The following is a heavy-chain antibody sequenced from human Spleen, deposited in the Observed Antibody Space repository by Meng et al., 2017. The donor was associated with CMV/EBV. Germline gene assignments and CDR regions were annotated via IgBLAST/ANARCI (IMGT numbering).Heavy chain of an antibody. CDR3: ARDSDDYDFWSAYYTDAFDF. J-gene: IGHJ3*01. CDR2: ITGDSTYK. Sequence: SQSMNWVRKAPGKGLEWVSSITGDSTYKHYAESLKGRFTISRDNAKNSLYLQMNSLRAEDTAVYYCARDSDDYDFWSAYYTDAFDFWGQGTMVTVSS. D-gene: IGHD3-3*01. V-gene: IGHV3-21*01. CDR1: SQS.